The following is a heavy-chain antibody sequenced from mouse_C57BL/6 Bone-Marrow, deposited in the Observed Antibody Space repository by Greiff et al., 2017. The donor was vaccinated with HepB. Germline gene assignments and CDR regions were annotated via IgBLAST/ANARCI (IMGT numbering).Heavy chain of an antibody. CDR3: AREGSRKEFAY. D-gene: IGHD3-1*01. V-gene: IGHV3-1*01. CDR2: ISYSGST. CDR1: GYSITSGYD. Sequence: EVKLEESGPGMVKPSQSLSLTCTVTGYSITSGYDWHWIRHFPGNKLEWMGYISYSGSTNYNPSLKSRISITHDTSKNHFFLKLNSVTTEDTATYYCAREGSRKEFAYWGQGTLVTVSA. J-gene: IGHJ3*01.